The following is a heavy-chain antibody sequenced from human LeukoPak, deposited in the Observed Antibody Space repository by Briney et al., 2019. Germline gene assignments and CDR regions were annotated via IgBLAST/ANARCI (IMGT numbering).Heavy chain of an antibody. CDR3: ARGYKPWGYDFWSGYGDAFDI. J-gene: IGHJ3*02. CDR1: GYSFTFSSND. Sequence: ASVKVSCKASGYSFTFSSNDINWVRQATGPGLEWMGWMNPNSGNTGYAQKFQGRVTMTRNTSISTAYMELSSLRSEDTAVYYCARGYKPWGYDFWSGYGDAFDIWGQGTMVTVSS. CDR2: MNPNSGNT. D-gene: IGHD3-3*01. V-gene: IGHV1-8*01.